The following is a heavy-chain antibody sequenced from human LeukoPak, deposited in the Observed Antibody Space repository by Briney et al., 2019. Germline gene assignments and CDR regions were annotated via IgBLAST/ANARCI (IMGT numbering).Heavy chain of an antibody. Sequence: GGSLRLSCAASGFTFSSYSMNWVRQAPGKGLEWVGRIKSKTDGGTTDYAAPVKGRFTISRDDSKNTLYLQMNSLKTEDTAVYYCTTDFSRHGDYLWGQGTLVTVSS. D-gene: IGHD4-17*01. CDR1: GFTFSSYS. CDR3: TTDFSRHGDYL. CDR2: IKSKTDGGTT. V-gene: IGHV3-15*01. J-gene: IGHJ5*02.